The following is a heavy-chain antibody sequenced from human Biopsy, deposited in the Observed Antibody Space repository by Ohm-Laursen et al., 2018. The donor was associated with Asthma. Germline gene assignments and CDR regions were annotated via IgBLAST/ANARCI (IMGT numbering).Heavy chain of an antibody. V-gene: IGHV3-30*18. CDR1: GFMFRSFG. CDR3: AKRRGYSGHDNDY. D-gene: IGHD5-12*01. Sequence: SLRLSCTATGFMFRSFGMHWVRQAPGKGLEWVAVISYDGNHKFYEDSVKGRFTISRDNSKNTLYLRMNSLRTEDTAVYYCAKRRGYSGHDNDYWGQGTLVIVSS. CDR2: ISYDGNHK. J-gene: IGHJ4*02.